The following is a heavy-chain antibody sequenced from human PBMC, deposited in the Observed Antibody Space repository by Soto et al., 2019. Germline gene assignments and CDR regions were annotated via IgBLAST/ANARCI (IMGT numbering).Heavy chain of an antibody. V-gene: IGHV3-9*01. Sequence: PGGSLRLSCVASGFTFDDYAIHWVRQTPGKGLEWVSGLTWNGEVLGYADSVKGRFTISRDNAKNSLYLEMNSPRPEDTALYYCVKDSESSGYLTHLDYWGQGTLVTVSS. CDR3: VKDSESSGYLTHLDY. CDR2: LTWNGEVL. J-gene: IGHJ4*02. D-gene: IGHD3-22*01. CDR1: GFTFDDYA.